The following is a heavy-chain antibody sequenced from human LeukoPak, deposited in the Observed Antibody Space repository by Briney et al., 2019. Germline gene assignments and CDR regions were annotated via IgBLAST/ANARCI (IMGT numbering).Heavy chain of an antibody. CDR2: IYTSRST. V-gene: IGHV4-4*07. D-gene: IGHD2-15*01. CDR1: GGSISSYY. J-gene: IGHJ4*02. Sequence: PSETLSLTCTVSGGSISSYYWSWIRQPAGKGLEWIGRIYTSRSTNYNPSLKSRVTMSVDTSKNQFSLKLSSVTAADTAVYYCARAPGYCSGGSCYTRGPFDYWGQGTLVTVSS. CDR3: ARAPGYCSGGSCYTRGPFDY.